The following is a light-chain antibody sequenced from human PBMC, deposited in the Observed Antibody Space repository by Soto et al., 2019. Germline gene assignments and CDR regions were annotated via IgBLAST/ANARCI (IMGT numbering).Light chain of an antibody. J-gene: IGKJ2*01. CDR3: QQSYSTPPT. CDR2: GAY. V-gene: IGKV1-39*01. CDR1: QSISTY. Sequence: DLQMTQSPSSLSASVGDRVTITCRASQSISTYLSWYQQKPGKAPKLLIYGAYSLESGVPSRFSGSGSGTDFTLTISSLQPEDFATYYCQQSYSTPPTFGQGTKLEIK.